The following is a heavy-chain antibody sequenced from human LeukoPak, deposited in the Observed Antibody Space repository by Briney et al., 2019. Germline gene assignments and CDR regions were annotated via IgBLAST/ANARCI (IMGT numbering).Heavy chain of an antibody. CDR2: IIPIFGTA. J-gene: IGHJ5*02. V-gene: IGHV1-69*13. CDR3: ARVGRRDGYNWIGWFDP. D-gene: IGHD5-24*01. Sequence: ASVTVSCKASGGTFSSYAISWVRQAPGQGLEWMGGIIPIFGTANYAQKFQGRVTITADESTSTAYMELSSLRSEDTAVYYCARVGRRDGYNWIGWFDPWGQGTLVTVSS. CDR1: GGTFSSYA.